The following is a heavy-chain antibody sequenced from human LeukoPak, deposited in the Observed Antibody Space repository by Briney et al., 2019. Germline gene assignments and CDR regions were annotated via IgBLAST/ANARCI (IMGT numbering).Heavy chain of an antibody. CDR2: IYYSGST. CDR3: ARAPRGSVSWFDY. J-gene: IGHJ4*02. D-gene: IGHD3-10*01. Sequence: SETLSLTCTVSGASISGYYWSWIRQPPGKGLEWIGFIYYSGSTNYNPSLKSRVTISGDTSKNHLSLNVSSVTAADTAVYYCARAPRGSVSWFDYWGQGTLVTVSS. CDR1: GASISGYY. V-gene: IGHV4-59*01.